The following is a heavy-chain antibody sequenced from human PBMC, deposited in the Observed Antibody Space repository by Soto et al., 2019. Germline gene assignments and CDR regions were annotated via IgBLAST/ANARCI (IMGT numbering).Heavy chain of an antibody. V-gene: IGHV3-30*18. CDR1: GFTFSSYG. CDR3: AKEAYGDYLDY. Sequence: QVQLVESGRGVVQPGRSLRLSCAASGFTFSSYGMHWVRQAPGKGLEWVAVISYDGSNKYYADSVKGRFTISRDNSKNTLYLQMNSLRAEDTAVYYCAKEAYGDYLDYWGQGTLVTVSS. CDR2: ISYDGSNK. D-gene: IGHD4-17*01. J-gene: IGHJ4*02.